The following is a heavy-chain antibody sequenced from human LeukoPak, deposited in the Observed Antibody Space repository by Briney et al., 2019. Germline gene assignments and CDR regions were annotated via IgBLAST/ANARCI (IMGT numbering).Heavy chain of an antibody. Sequence: ASVKVSCKVSGYTLTQLSMHWVRQAPGKGLEWMGGFDPEDGEKIYAQKFQGRVTMTEDTSTDAAYVELSSLRSEDTAVYYCATPLRGYDPAYFDCWVEGTLVSVSS. CDR1: GYTLTQLS. D-gene: IGHD5-12*01. J-gene: IGHJ4*02. CDR2: FDPEDGEK. CDR3: ATPLRGYDPAYFDC. V-gene: IGHV1-24*01.